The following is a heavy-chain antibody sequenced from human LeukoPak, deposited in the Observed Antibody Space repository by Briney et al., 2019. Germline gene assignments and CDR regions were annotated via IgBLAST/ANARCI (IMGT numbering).Heavy chain of an antibody. J-gene: IGHJ4*02. CDR3: AREPADPAFLHLGELSLYFDK. CDR1: GDXFSNNE. CDR2: ITPISGKA. V-gene: IGHV1-69*04. D-gene: IGHD3-16*02. Sequence: SVKVSCKSSGDXFSNNEIIWVRQAPGQGLEWMGRITPISGKANYARKFQGRVTMTADKYTRTVYMELSSLRSDDTAVYYCAREPADPAFLHLGELSLYFDKWGQGSLVTVSS.